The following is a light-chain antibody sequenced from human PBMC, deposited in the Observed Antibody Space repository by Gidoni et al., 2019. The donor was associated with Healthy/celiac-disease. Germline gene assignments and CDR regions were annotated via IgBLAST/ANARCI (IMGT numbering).Light chain of an antibody. CDR3: QQRSNWQLT. V-gene: IGKV3-11*01. CDR1: QSVSSY. Sequence: EIVFTQSPATLSFSPGERATLSCRASQSVSSYLAWYQQKPGQAPRLLIYDASNRATGIPARFSGSGSGTDFTLTISSLEPEDFAVYYCQQRSNWQLTFGGGTKVEIK. CDR2: DAS. J-gene: IGKJ4*01.